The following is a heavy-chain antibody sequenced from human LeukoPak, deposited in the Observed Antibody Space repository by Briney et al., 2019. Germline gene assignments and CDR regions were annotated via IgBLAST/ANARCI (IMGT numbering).Heavy chain of an antibody. D-gene: IGHD3-22*01. CDR3: AKEGSYYDSSGYYDY. J-gene: IGHJ4*02. Sequence: GVSLRLSCAASGFTFSSHAMSWVRQAPGKGLEWVSDISGSGGSTYYADSVKGRFTISRDNSKNTLYLQMNSLRAEDTAVYYCAKEGSYYDSSGYYDYWGQGTLVTVSS. CDR2: ISGSGGST. CDR1: GFTFSSHA. V-gene: IGHV3-23*01.